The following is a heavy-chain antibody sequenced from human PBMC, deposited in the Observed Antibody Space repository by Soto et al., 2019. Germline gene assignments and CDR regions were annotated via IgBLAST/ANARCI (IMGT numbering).Heavy chain of an antibody. Sequence: KQLWASVKVSCKASGYTFTNYALHWVRQAPGQRLEWMGWINAGNGNTKYSQKYQGRATRTRATSASTAYIKLSSLRSEVTAVYSCAKDRIPNVRRVHIMHYCSQGTLVTVSA. CDR2: INAGNGNT. CDR1: GYTFTNYA. V-gene: IGHV1-3*01. D-gene: IGHD3-10*01. J-gene: IGHJ4*02. CDR3: AKDRIPNVRRVHIMHY.